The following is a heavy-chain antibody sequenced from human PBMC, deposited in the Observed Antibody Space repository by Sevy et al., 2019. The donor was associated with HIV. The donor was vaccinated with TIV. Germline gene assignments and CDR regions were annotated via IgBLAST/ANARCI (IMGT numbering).Heavy chain of an antibody. CDR2: INQDGSEK. Sequence: GGSMRLSCAASAFTFRSHWMTWVRQAPGKGLEWVANINQDGSEKYYVDSVKGRFTISRDNAKSSLHLQMNSLRLEDTAMYYCASDYSWGQGTLVTVSS. CDR1: AFTFRSHW. CDR3: ASDYS. V-gene: IGHV3-7*01. J-gene: IGHJ4*02.